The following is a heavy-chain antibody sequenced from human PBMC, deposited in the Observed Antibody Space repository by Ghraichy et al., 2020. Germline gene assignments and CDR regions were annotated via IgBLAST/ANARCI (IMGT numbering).Heavy chain of an antibody. J-gene: IGHJ6*03. Sequence: GGSLRLSCAASGFTFSSYAMHWVRQAPGKGLEWVAVISYDGSNKYYADSVKGRFTISRDNSKNTLYLQMNSLRAEDTAVYYCARSQGLKGHMDVWGKGTTVTVSS. D-gene: IGHD3-16*01. CDR3: ARSQGLKGHMDV. CDR2: ISYDGSNK. V-gene: IGHV3-30*04. CDR1: GFTFSSYA.